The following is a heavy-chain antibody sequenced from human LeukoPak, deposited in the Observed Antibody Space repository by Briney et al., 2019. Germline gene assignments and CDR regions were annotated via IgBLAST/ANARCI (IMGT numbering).Heavy chain of an antibody. D-gene: IGHD4-17*01. CDR3: ARGKYGDYSNWFDP. J-gene: IGHJ5*02. V-gene: IGHV1-2*02. Sequence: GPSVKLSCKASGYTFTSYYMHWVRQAPGQGLEWMGWINPNSGGTNYAQKFQGRVTMTRDTSISTAYMELTRLRSDDTAVYYCARGKYGDYSNWFDPWGQGTLVTVSS. CDR2: INPNSGGT. CDR1: GYTFTSYY.